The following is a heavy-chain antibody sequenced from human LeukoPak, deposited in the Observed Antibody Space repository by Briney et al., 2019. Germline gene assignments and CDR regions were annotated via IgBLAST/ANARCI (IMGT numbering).Heavy chain of an antibody. CDR1: GGTFSSYA. CDR2: IIPILGIA. CDR3: ARPYGSGSYGSDAFDI. Sequence: GASVKVSCKASGGTFSSYAISWVRQAPGQGLEWMGGIIPILGIANYAQKFQGRVTITADKSTSTAYMELSSLRSEDTAVYYCARPYGSGSYGSDAFDIWGQGTMVTVSS. J-gene: IGHJ3*02. D-gene: IGHD3-10*01. V-gene: IGHV1-69*10.